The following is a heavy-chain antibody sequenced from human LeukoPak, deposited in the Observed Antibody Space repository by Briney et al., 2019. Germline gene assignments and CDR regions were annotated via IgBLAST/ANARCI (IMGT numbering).Heavy chain of an antibody. V-gene: IGHV3-30*18. CDR3: AKDFLTGRLQYHFDI. J-gene: IGHJ3*02. CDR2: ISYDGSNK. CDR1: GFTVSSNY. Sequence: GGSLRLSCAASGFTVSSNYMSWVRQAPGKGLEWVAVISYDGSNKYYADSVKGRFTISRDNSKNTLYLQMNSLRAEDTAVYYCAKDFLTGRLQYHFDIWGQGTMVTVSS. D-gene: IGHD5-24*01.